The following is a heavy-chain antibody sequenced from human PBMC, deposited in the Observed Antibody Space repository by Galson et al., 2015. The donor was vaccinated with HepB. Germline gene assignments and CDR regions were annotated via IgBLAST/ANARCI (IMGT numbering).Heavy chain of an antibody. V-gene: IGHV3-23*01. Sequence: SLRLSCAASGFTFSSYAMSWVRQAPGKGLEWVSPISGGAHATYYADSVKGRFTISRDNSKNTLYLQMDGLTAEDTAVFFCAKYPMSSRRGVFDLWGQGTLVTVSS. D-gene: IGHD2-2*01. CDR2: ISGGAHAT. CDR1: GFTFSSYA. J-gene: IGHJ4*02. CDR3: AKYPMSSRRGVFDL.